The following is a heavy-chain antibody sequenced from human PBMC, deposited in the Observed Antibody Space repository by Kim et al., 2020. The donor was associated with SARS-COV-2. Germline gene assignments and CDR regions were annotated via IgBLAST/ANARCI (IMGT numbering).Heavy chain of an antibody. J-gene: IGHJ6*02. Sequence: GGSLRLSCAASGFTFSSYGMHWVRQAPGKGLEWVAVIWYDGSNKYYADSVKGRFTISRDNSKNTLYLQMNSLRAEDTAVYYCARDKWFGELYPQDYYYGMDVWGQGTTVTVSS. CDR2: IWYDGSNK. CDR1: GFTFSSYG. D-gene: IGHD3-10*01. V-gene: IGHV3-33*08. CDR3: ARDKWFGELYPQDYYYGMDV.